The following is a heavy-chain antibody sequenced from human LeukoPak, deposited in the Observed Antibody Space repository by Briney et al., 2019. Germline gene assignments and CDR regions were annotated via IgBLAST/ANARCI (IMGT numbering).Heavy chain of an antibody. CDR2: ISDSGGSI. CDR3: ARGGNCAGGYCFPFDY. V-gene: IGHV3-23*01. D-gene: IGHD2-8*02. J-gene: IGHJ4*02. CDR1: GFTFSSYW. Sequence: GGSLRLSCAASGFTFSSYWMSWVRQAPGKGLERVASISDSGGSIYYADSVKGRFTISRDNSRDTLYLQISSLRGDDAAVYYCARGGNCAGGYCFPFDYWGQGTLVAVSS.